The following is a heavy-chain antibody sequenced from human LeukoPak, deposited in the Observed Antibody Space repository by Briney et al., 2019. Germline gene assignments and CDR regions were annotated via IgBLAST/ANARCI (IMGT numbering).Heavy chain of an antibody. J-gene: IGHJ4*02. CDR1: GGSFTGYY. CDR2: INHSGST. V-gene: IGHV4-34*01. D-gene: IGHD3-16*01. Sequence: SETLSLTCAVYGGSFTGYYWSWIRQPPGKGMEWIGEINHSGSTNYNPSLKSRVTISVDTSKNQFSLKLSSVTAADTAVYYCARNSWGDYVFFDYWGQGTLVTVSS. CDR3: ARNSWGDYVFFDY.